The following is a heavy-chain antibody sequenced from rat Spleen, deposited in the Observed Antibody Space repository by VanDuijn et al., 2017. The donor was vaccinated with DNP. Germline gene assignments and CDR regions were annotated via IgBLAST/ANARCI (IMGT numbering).Heavy chain of an antibody. J-gene: IGHJ2*01. CDR1: GFTFSNYY. CDR3: ARQGGTFDY. CDR2: ISTRGSRT. Sequence: EVQLVESGGGLVQPGRSLKLSCAASGFTFSNYYMAWVRQAPKKGLEWVATISTRGSRTYYPDSVKGRFTISRDNAKSSLYLQMNSLKSEDTATYYCARQGGTFDYWGQGVMVTVSS. V-gene: IGHV5-25*01.